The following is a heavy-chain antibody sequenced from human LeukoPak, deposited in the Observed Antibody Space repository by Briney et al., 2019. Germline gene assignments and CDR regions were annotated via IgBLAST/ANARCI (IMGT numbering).Heavy chain of an antibody. V-gene: IGHV3-74*01. D-gene: IGHD2-8*01. CDR2: INSDGSTT. Sequence: PGGSLRLSCAVSGFTLTNHGVSWVRQAPGKGLVWVSRINSDGSTTTYADSVRGRFTISRDNAKNTLYLQMNSLGAEDTAVYYCARVEGPNYYFYGMDVWGQGTTVTVFS. CDR3: ARVEGPNYYFYGMDV. J-gene: IGHJ6*02. CDR1: GFTLTNHG.